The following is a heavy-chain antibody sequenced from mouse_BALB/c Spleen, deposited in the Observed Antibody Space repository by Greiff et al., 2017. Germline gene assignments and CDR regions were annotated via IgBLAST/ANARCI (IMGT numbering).Heavy chain of an antibody. Sequence: DVQLQESGPGLVKPSQTVSLTCTVTGISITTGNYRWSWIRQFPGNKLEWIGYIYYSGTITYNPSLTSRTTITRDTSKNQFFLEMNSLTAEDTATYYCAREGDAMDYWGQGTSVTVSS. CDR2: IYYSGTI. V-gene: IGHV3-5*02. J-gene: IGHJ4*01. CDR3: AREGDAMDY. CDR1: GISITTGNYR.